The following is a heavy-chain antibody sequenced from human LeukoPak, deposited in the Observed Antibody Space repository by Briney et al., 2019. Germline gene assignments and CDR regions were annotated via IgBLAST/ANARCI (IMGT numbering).Heavy chain of an antibody. D-gene: IGHD2-8*01. Sequence: PGGSLRLSCEASGFTFSSYSINWVRQAPGKGLKWVSYISSSGSTIYYADSVKGRFTISRDNAKNSLYLQMDSLRAEDTAMYYCARRRGMGSLDYWGQGTLVTASS. V-gene: IGHV3-48*04. CDR2: ISSSGSTI. CDR1: GFTFSSYS. J-gene: IGHJ4*02. CDR3: ARRRGMGSLDY.